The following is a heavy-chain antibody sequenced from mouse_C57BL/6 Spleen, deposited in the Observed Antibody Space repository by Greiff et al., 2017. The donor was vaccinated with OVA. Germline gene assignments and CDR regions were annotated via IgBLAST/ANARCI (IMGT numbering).Heavy chain of an antibody. V-gene: IGHV1-50*01. CDR2: IDPSDSYT. CDR1: GYTFTSYW. Sequence: VQLQQPGAELVKPGASVKLSCKASGYTFTSYWMQWVKQRPGQGLEWIGEIDPSDSYTNYNQKFKGKATLTVDTSSSTAYMQLSSLTSEDSAVYYCAYSNYYVWYFDVWGTGTTVTVSS. CDR3: AYSNYYVWYFDV. J-gene: IGHJ1*03. D-gene: IGHD2-5*01.